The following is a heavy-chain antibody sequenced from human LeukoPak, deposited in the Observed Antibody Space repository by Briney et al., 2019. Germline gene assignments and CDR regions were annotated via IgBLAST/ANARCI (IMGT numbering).Heavy chain of an antibody. V-gene: IGHV1-2*02. J-gene: IGHJ4*02. Sequence: ASVKVSCKASGYTFNGYYMHWVRQAPAQGLEWMGWMNLNSGDPNYAQKFQGRVTMTRDTSISTAYMELSTLKSDDTAVYYCARASMVGATIKGGSDYWGQGTLVTVSS. CDR2: MNLNSGDP. CDR3: ARASMVGATIKGGSDY. D-gene: IGHD1-26*01. CDR1: GYTFNGYY.